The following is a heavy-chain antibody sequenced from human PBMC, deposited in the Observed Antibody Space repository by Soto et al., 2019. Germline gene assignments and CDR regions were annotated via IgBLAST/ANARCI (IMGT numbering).Heavy chain of an antibody. CDR3: AKPPLSGFYYMDV. CDR1: GFTFSSYA. V-gene: IGHV3-23*01. Sequence: PGGSLRLSCAASGFTFSSYAMNWVRQAPGKGLEWVSVISISGGSTDYADSVKGRFTVSRDNSKNTLYLQMNSLRADDTAVYYCAKPPLSGFYYMDVWGKGTTVTVSS. D-gene: IGHD5-12*01. J-gene: IGHJ6*03. CDR2: ISISGGST.